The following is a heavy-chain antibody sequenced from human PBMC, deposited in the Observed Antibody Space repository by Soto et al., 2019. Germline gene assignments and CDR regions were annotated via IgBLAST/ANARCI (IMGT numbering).Heavy chain of an antibody. D-gene: IGHD4-17*01. CDR2: VTDNGGRT. V-gene: IGHV3-23*01. CDR1: GFTFGRDG. J-gene: IGHJ4*02. CDR3: AKERATTTAFDY. Sequence: LRLSCAASGFTFGRDGMSWVRQAPGKGLEWVSLVTDNGGRTYYADSVKGRFTISRDNTKNMIFLQMNSLRAEDTAVYYCAKERATTTAFDYWGQGALVTVSS.